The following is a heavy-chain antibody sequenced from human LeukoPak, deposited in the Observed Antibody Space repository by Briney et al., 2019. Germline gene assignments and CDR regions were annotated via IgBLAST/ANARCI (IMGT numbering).Heavy chain of an antibody. V-gene: IGHV6-1*01. J-gene: IGHJ6*03. CDR2: TYYRSKWYN. CDR3: ARGRIAVAGLWSDYYYYYMDV. Sequence: SQTLSLTCAISGDSVSSNSAAWNWIRQSPSRGLEWLGRTYYRSKWYNDYAVSVKSRITINPDTSKNQFSLQLNSVTPEDTAVYYCARGRIAVAGLWSDYYYYYMDVWGKGTTVTVSS. CDR1: GDSVSSNSAA. D-gene: IGHD6-19*01.